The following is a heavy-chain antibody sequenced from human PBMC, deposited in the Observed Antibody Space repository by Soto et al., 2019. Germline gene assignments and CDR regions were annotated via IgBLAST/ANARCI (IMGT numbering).Heavy chain of an antibody. V-gene: IGHV1-46*01. CDR2: INPSGGST. D-gene: IGHD1-26*01. CDR1: GYTFTSYY. Sequence: ASVKVSCKASGYTFTSYYMHWVRQAPGQGLEWMGIINPSGGSTSYAQKFQGRVTMTRDTSTSTVYMELSSLRSEDTAVYYCARESNRRPRGGDYYYYGMDVRGQGTTVTVSS. CDR3: ARESNRRPRGGDYYYYGMDV. J-gene: IGHJ6*02.